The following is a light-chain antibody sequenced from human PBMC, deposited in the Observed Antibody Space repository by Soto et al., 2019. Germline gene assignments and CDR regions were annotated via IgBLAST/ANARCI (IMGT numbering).Light chain of an antibody. CDR1: SPNIGTGYD. Sequence: SVLTQPPSVSGAPGQRVTISCTGSSPNIGTGYDVHWYQQLPGTAPKLLIYGNNNRPSGVPDRFSGSKSGTSASLAITGLQAEDEADYYCQSYDSSLSAGVFGGGTKVTVL. CDR3: QSYDSSLSAGV. V-gene: IGLV1-40*01. CDR2: GNN. J-gene: IGLJ3*02.